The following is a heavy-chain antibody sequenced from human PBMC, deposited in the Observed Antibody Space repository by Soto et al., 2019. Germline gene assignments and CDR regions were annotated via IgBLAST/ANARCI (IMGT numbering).Heavy chain of an antibody. V-gene: IGHV1-18*01. CDR3: ARITYYGSGSYYNPPYYYYGMET. J-gene: IGHJ6*02. CDR1: GYTFTSYG. CDR2: ISAYNGNT. Sequence: ASVNVSCKASGYTFTSYGISWVRQAPGQGLEWMGWISAYNGNTNYAQELQGRVTMATDTSTSTAYMELRSLRSDDTAVYYCARITYYGSGSYYNPPYYYYGMETWGQGTTVNVSS. D-gene: IGHD3-10*01.